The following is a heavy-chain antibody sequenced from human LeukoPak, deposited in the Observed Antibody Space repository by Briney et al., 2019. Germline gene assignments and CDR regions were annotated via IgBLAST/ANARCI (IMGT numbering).Heavy chain of an antibody. J-gene: IGHJ3*02. CDR3: AGTVTKLKVGATYAFDI. CDR2: IYYSGST. CDR1: GGSISSYY. V-gene: IGHV4-59*01. Sequence: SETLSLTCTVSGGSISSYYWSWIRQPPGKGLEWIGYIYYSGSTNYNPSLKSRVTISVDTSKNQFSLKLSSVTAADTAVYYCAGTVTKLKVGATYAFDIWGQGTMVTVSS. D-gene: IGHD1-26*01.